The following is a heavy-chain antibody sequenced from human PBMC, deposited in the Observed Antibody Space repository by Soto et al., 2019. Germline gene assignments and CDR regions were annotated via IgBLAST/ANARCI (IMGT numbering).Heavy chain of an antibody. V-gene: IGHV4-59*01. Sequence: QVQLQESGPGLVKPSETLSLTCTVSGGSISSYYWSWIRQPPGKGLEWIGYIYYSGSTNYNPSLITRVTTSVDTSNNQFSLKLSSVTAADPAVYYCARIGAGDGDYGSDYWGQGTLVTVS. CDR1: GGSISSYY. CDR2: IYYSGST. J-gene: IGHJ4*02. D-gene: IGHD4-17*01. CDR3: ARIGAGDGDYGSDY.